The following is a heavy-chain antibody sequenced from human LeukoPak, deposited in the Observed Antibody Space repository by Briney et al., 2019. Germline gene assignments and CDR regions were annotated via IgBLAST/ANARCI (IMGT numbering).Heavy chain of an antibody. CDR2: IRDKAYGRTT. CDR1: GFTFGDFP. D-gene: IGHD2-15*01. Sequence: PGGSLRLSCAASGFTFGDFPMTWVRQAPRKGLEWVGYIRDKAYGRTTEYAASVKCRFDISRDDSKRIAYLQMHRLRTDDTAVYYCTRGSGRFEFWGQGALVTVSS. V-gene: IGHV3-49*04. J-gene: IGHJ4*02. CDR3: TRGSGRFEF.